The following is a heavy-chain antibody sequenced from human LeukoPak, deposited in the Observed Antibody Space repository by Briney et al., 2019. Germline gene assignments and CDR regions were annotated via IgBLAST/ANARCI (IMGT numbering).Heavy chain of an antibody. V-gene: IGHV4-4*07. Sequence: SETLSLTCTASGASISTYYWSWIRQPAGKGLEWIGRVHTSGSTNYNPSLKSRVTMSVDTAKNQFSLKLSSATAADTAVYYCARDLLYSSSSDGQGYWGQGTLVTVSS. CDR1: GASISTYY. CDR2: VHTSGST. D-gene: IGHD6-6*01. J-gene: IGHJ4*02. CDR3: ARDLLYSSSSDGQGY.